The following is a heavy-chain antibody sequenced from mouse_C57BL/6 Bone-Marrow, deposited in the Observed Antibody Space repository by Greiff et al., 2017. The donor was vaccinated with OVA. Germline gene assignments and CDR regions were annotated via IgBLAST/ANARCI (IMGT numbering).Heavy chain of an antibody. CDR2: ISYDGSN. CDR3: ARGYDGYYGFAY. J-gene: IGHJ3*01. Sequence: EVQLQQSGPGLVKPSQSLSLTCSVTGYSITSGYYWNWIRQFPGNKLEWMGYISYDGSNNYNPSLKNRISITRDTSKNQFFLKLNSVTTEDTATYYCARGYDGYYGFAYWGQGTLVTVSA. D-gene: IGHD2-3*01. CDR1: GYSITSGYY. V-gene: IGHV3-6*01.